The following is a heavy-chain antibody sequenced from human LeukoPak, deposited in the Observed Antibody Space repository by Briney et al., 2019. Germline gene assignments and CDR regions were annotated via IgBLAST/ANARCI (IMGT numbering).Heavy chain of an antibody. CDR1: GFTFSSYS. J-gene: IGHJ4*02. CDR3: AKDMGRYDILTGLSGGFDY. V-gene: IGHV3-48*04. CDR2: ISSSSSTI. D-gene: IGHD3-9*01. Sequence: GGSLRLSCAASGFTFSSYSMNWVRQAPGKGLEWVSYISSSSSTIYYADSMKGRFTISRDNAKNSLYLQMNSLRAEDTALYYCAKDMGRYDILTGLSGGFDYWGQGTLVTVSS.